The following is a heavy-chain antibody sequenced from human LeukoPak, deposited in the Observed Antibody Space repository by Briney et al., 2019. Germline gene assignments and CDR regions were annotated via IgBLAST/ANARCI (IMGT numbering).Heavy chain of an antibody. Sequence: SETLSLTCTDSGGSISSGSYYWSWIRQPAGKGLEWIGRIYTSGSTNYNPSLKSRLTISVDTSKNQFSLKLSSVTAADTAMYYCARVDTAMVTWFDPWGQGTLVTVSS. V-gene: IGHV4-61*02. J-gene: IGHJ5*02. D-gene: IGHD5-18*01. CDR1: GGSISSGSYY. CDR2: IYTSGST. CDR3: ARVDTAMVTWFDP.